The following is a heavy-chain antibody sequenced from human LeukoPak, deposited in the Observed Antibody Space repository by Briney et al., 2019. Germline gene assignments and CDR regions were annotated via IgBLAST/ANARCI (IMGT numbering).Heavy chain of an antibody. CDR1: GGTFSSYA. J-gene: IGHJ6*02. Sequence: SVKVSCKASGGTFSSYAISWVRQAPGQGLEWMGRIIPILGIANYAQKFQGRVTITADKSTSTAYMELSSLRSEDTAVYYCAREARGVYSYDSSGYYQSDNYYYYGMDVWGQGTTVTVSS. CDR2: IIPILGIA. D-gene: IGHD3-22*01. V-gene: IGHV1-69*04. CDR3: AREARGVYSYDSSGYYQSDNYYYYGMDV.